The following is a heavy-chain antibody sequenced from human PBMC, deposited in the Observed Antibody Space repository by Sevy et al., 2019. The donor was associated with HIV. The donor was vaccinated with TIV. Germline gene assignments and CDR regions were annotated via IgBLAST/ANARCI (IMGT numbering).Heavy chain of an antibody. Sequence: ASVKVSCKASGGTFSSYAISWVRQAPGQGLEWMGVIIPILGIANYAQKFQGRVTITAEKSTSTAYMELSSLRSEDTAVYYCARENYYGSGSYYYSFWGQGTLVTVSS. J-gene: IGHJ4*02. CDR3: ARENYYGSGSYYYSF. CDR2: IIPILGIA. V-gene: IGHV1-69*10. CDR1: GGTFSSYA. D-gene: IGHD3-10*01.